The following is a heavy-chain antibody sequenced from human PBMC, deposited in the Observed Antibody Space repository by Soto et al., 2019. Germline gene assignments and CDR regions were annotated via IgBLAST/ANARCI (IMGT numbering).Heavy chain of an antibody. CDR1: GGSISSGGYY. V-gene: IGHV4-31*03. J-gene: IGHJ3*02. CDR2: IYYSGST. D-gene: IGHD6-13*01. Sequence: SETLSLTCTVSGGSISSGGYYWSWIRQHPGKGLEWIGYIYYSGSTYYNPSLKSRVTISVDTSKNQFSLKLSSVTAADTAVYYCARKVGGVAAAGPNDAFDIWGPGTMVTVSS. CDR3: ARKVGGVAAAGPNDAFDI.